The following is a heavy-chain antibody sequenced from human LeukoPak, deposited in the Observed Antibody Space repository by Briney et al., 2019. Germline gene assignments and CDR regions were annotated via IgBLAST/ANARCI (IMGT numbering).Heavy chain of an antibody. Sequence: GGSLKLSWAASGFTFSGSAMHWVRQASGKGLEWVGRIRSKANSYATAYAASVKGRFTISRDDSKNTAYLQMNSLKTEDTAVYYCVVATISAEYFQHWGQGTLVTVSS. J-gene: IGHJ1*01. D-gene: IGHD5-24*01. CDR1: GFTFSGSA. CDR2: IRSKANSYAT. CDR3: VVATISAEYFQH. V-gene: IGHV3-73*01.